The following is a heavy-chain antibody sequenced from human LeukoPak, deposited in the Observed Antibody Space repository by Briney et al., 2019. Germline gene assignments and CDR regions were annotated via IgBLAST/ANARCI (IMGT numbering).Heavy chain of an antibody. CDR2: INPNSGGT. CDR3: ARDHPKSGDSSGHTPGY. CDR1: GYTFTGYY. J-gene: IGHJ4*02. V-gene: IGHV1-2*02. D-gene: IGHD3-22*01. Sequence: GASVTVSCKASGYTFTGYYMHWVRQAPGQGLEWMGWINPNSGGTNYAQKFQGRVTMTRDTSISTAYMELSRLRSDDTAVYYCARDHPKSGDSSGHTPGYWGQGTLVTVSS.